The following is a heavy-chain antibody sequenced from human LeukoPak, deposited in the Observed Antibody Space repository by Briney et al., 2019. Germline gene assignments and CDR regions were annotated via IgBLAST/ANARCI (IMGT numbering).Heavy chain of an antibody. Sequence: ASVKVSCKASGYTFTGYYTHWVRQAPGQGLEWMGWINPNSGGTNYAQKFQGRVTMTRDTSISTAYMELSRLRSDDTAVYYCARDLSVGATSNWFDPWGQGTLVTVSS. CDR1: GYTFTGYY. CDR3: ARDLSVGATSNWFDP. D-gene: IGHD1-26*01. V-gene: IGHV1-2*02. J-gene: IGHJ5*02. CDR2: INPNSGGT.